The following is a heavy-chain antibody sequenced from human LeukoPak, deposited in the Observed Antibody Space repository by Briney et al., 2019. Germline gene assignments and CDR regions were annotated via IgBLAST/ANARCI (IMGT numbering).Heavy chain of an antibody. CDR2: ISSSSSYI. CDR3: AREADCGGDRSIDY. CDR1: GFTFSSYS. J-gene: IGHJ4*02. V-gene: IGHV3-21*01. Sequence: GGSLRLSCAASGFTFSSYSMNWVRQAPGKGLEWVSSISSSSSYIHYADSVKGRFTISRDNAKNSLYLQMNSLRAEDTAVYYCAREADCGGDRSIDYWGQGTLVTVSS. D-gene: IGHD2-21*02.